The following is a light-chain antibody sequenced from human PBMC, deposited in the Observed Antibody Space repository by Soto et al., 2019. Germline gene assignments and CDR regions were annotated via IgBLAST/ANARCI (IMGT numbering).Light chain of an antibody. CDR2: LEGSGSY. Sequence: QLVLTQSSSASASLGSSVKLTRTLSSGHSSYIIAWHQQQPGKAPRYLMKLEGSGSYNKGSGVPDRFSGSSSGADRYLTISNLQSEDEADYYCETWDSKGVFGGGTKLTVL. V-gene: IGLV4-60*03. J-gene: IGLJ3*02. CDR1: SGHSSYI. CDR3: ETWDSKGV.